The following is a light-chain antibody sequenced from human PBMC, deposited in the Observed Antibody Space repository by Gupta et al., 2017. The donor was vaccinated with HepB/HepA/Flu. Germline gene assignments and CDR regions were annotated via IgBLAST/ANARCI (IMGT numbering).Light chain of an antibody. J-gene: IGLJ2*01. Sequence: QSVLTQPPSASGTPWQRFTLSCSGSRSNIGSNTVNWYQQFPGTAPKLLIYSNNQRPSGVPDRFSGSKSGTSVSLAISGLQSEDEADYYCAAWDDSLNGVLFGGGTKLTVL. CDR2: SNN. CDR3: AAWDDSLNGVL. V-gene: IGLV1-44*01. CDR1: RSNIGSNT.